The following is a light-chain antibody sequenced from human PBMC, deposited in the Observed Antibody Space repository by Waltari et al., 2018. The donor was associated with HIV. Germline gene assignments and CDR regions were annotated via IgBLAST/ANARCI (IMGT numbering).Light chain of an antibody. J-gene: IGLJ3*02. CDR1: SSDVGGYNY. V-gene: IGLV2-14*03. Sequence: QSALTQPASVSGSPGQSITISCTGTSSDVGGYNYVSWYQQHPGKAPKLMIYDVSNRPSGVSNGFAGSKAGNTASLTISALQAEDESDYYCSSYTSSSTLEVFGGGTKLTVL. CDR3: SSYTSSSTLEV. CDR2: DVS.